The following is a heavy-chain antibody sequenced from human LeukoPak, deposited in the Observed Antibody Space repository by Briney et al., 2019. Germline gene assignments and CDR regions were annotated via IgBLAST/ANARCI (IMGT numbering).Heavy chain of an antibody. D-gene: IGHD6-19*01. J-gene: IGHJ4*02. Sequence: ASVKVSCKASGYTFTSHGISWVRQAPGQGLEWMGWISIYKGDIKYSQKVQGRVTMTRDTSTSTAYMELRSLRSDDTAVYYYATVRAVAGTQDCWGQGTLVTVSS. CDR1: GYTFTSHG. CDR2: ISIYKGDI. CDR3: ATVRAVAGTQDC. V-gene: IGHV1-18*01.